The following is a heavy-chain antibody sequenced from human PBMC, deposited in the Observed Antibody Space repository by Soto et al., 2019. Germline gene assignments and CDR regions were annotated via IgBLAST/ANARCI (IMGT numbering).Heavy chain of an antibody. CDR3: AKASYDFWSGYYYYYYGMDV. CDR2: ISYDGSNK. CDR1: GFTFSSYG. Sequence: QPGGSLRLSCAASGFTFSSYGMHWVRQAPGKGLEWVAVISYDGSNKYYADSVKGRFTISRDNSKNTLYLQMNSLRAEDTAVYYCAKASYDFWSGYYYYYYGMDVWGQGTTVTVSS. J-gene: IGHJ6*02. D-gene: IGHD3-3*01. V-gene: IGHV3-30*18.